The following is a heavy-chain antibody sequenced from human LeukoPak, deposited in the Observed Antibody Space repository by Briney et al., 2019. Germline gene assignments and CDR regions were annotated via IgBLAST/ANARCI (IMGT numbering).Heavy chain of an antibody. J-gene: IGHJ4*02. Sequence: GGSLRLSCAASGFTFSSYWMSWVRQAPGKGLERVSAISGSGGSTYYADSVKGRFTISRDNSKNTLYLQMNSLRAEDTAVYYCAKSWGSGYYNIPFDYWGQGTLVTVSS. D-gene: IGHD3-22*01. CDR3: AKSWGSGYYNIPFDY. V-gene: IGHV3-23*01. CDR2: ISGSGGST. CDR1: GFTFSSYW.